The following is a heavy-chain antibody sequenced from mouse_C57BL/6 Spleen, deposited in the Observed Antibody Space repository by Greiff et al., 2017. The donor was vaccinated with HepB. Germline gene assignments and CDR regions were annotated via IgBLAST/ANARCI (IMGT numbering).Heavy chain of an antibody. CDR2: IDPSDSYT. D-gene: IGHD1-1*01. CDR1: GYTFTSYW. CDR3: ARGDYGSSYNDAMDY. V-gene: IGHV1-50*01. Sequence: VQLQQPGAELVKPGASVKLSCKASGYTFTSYWMQWVKQRPGQGLEWIGEIDPSDSYTNYNQKFKGKATLTVDTSSSTAYMQLSSLTSEDSAVYYCARGDYGSSYNDAMDYWGQGTSVTVSS. J-gene: IGHJ4*01.